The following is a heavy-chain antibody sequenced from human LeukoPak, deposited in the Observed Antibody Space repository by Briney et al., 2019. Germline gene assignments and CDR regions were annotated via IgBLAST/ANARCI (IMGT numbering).Heavy chain of an antibody. Sequence: SVKVSCKASGGTFSSYAISWVRQAPGQGLEWMGGIIPIFGTANYAQKFQGRVTITADESTSTAYMELSSLRSEDTAVYYCARAGTSSDSSGYYRLFDYWGQGTLVTVSS. V-gene: IGHV1-69*13. CDR3: ARAGTSSDSSGYYRLFDY. CDR1: GGTFSSYA. J-gene: IGHJ4*02. CDR2: IIPIFGTA. D-gene: IGHD3-22*01.